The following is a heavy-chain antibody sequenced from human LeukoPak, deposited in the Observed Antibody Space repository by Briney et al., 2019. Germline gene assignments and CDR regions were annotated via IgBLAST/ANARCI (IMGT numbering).Heavy chain of an antibody. J-gene: IGHJ4*02. D-gene: IGHD3-16*01. CDR3: ARDYKFGFDY. CDR1: GFTFGDYA. Sequence: PGGSLRLSCKASGFTFGDYAMNWFRQAPGKGLDWVSYITSSGNTIYYADSVKGRFTISRDNAKNSLYLQMNSLRDEDTAVYYCARDYKFGFDYWGQGTLVAVSS. V-gene: IGHV3-48*02. CDR2: ITSSGNTI.